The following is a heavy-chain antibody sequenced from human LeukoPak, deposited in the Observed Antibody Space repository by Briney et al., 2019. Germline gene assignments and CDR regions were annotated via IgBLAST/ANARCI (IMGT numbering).Heavy chain of an antibody. CDR3: ARLWALSGY. J-gene: IGHJ4*02. Sequence: ASVKVSCKASGYTFSGYYMHWVRQAPGQGLEWMGWINPSSGGSNSPQKFQGRVTMTRDTSISTAYMELSRLRSDDTAVYYCARLWALSGYWGQGTLVTVSS. V-gene: IGHV1-2*02. CDR1: GYTFSGYY. CDR2: INPSSGGS. D-gene: IGHD2-21*01.